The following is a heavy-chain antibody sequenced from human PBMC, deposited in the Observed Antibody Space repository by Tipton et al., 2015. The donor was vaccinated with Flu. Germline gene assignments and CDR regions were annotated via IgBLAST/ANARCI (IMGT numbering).Heavy chain of an antibody. V-gene: IGHV3-30*18. Sequence: RSLRLSCAASGFTFNKFGMHWVRQAPGRGLEWVAFIRYDGSNSYDGTNKYYADSVKGRCTIFRDNSKNTLYLQMNSLTTEDTAVLYCAKDLDSRGYYYVSLDFWGQGTLVTVSS. CDR2: IRYDGSNSYDGTNK. D-gene: IGHD3-22*01. J-gene: IGHJ4*02. CDR1: GFTFNKFG. CDR3: AKDLDSRGYYYVSLDF.